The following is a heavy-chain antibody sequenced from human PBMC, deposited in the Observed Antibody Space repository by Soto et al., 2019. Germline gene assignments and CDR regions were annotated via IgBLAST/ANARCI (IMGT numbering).Heavy chain of an antibody. V-gene: IGHV4-31*03. Sequence: QVQLQESGPGLVKPSQTLSLTCTVSGGSISSGGYYWSWIRQHPGKGLEWIGYIYYSGSTYYNPSLKRRVTISVDTSKNQFSLKLSSVTAADTAVYYCARDLRYYDSSGYYSPTWGQGTLVTVSS. J-gene: IGHJ5*02. CDR3: ARDLRYYDSSGYYSPT. D-gene: IGHD3-22*01. CDR2: IYYSGST. CDR1: GGSISSGGYY.